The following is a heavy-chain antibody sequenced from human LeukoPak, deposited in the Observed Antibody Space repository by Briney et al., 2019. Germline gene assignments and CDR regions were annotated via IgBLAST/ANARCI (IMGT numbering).Heavy chain of an antibody. V-gene: IGHV3-74*01. CDR1: GITRSGYW. J-gene: IGHJ4*02. CDR2: INFDGSDT. CDR3: TRSLMD. Sequence: GGSVRLSCAASGITRSGYWMHWVRQAQGKGRVWVLRINFDGSDTSYADFVKGRFTIYRDNAKNTLFLQMNSLRAEDTAVYYCTRSLMDWGQGIRVTVSS. D-gene: IGHD3-16*01.